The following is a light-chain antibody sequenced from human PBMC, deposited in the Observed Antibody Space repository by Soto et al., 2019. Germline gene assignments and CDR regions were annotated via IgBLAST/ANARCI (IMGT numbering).Light chain of an antibody. CDR1: QSILYSSNNKDF. Sequence: DILMTQSPDSLAVSLGERATINCTSSQSILYSSNNKDFLAWYQQKPGQPPKLLIHWAYSREFVVPHRFSGSGSGTDFTLTISRLQGEDLAVYFCQQNFSFPYTFGQGNKQEL. J-gene: IGKJ2*01. CDR3: QQNFSFPYT. V-gene: IGKV4-1*01. CDR2: WAY.